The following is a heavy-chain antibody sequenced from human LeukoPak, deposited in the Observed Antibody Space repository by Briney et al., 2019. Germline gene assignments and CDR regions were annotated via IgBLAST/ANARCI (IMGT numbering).Heavy chain of an antibody. CDR2: IKQDGREK. V-gene: IGHV3-7*01. J-gene: IGHJ4*02. CDR3: ARDRVRSGSYYDY. D-gene: IGHD1-26*01. CDR1: GFTFSSYW. Sequence: PGGSLKLSCAASGFTFSSYWTSWVRQAPGKGLEWVANIKQDGREKYYVDSVKGRFTISRDDAKNSLYLQMNSLRAEDTAVYYCARDRVRSGSYYDYWGQGTLVTVSS.